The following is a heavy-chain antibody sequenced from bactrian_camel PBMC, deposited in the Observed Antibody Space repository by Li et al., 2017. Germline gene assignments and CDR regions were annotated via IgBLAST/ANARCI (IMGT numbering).Heavy chain of an antibody. V-gene: IGHV3S53*01. CDR2: IGADEIT. Sequence: VQLVESGGASVQAGGSLRLSCAASGHTSEIAVNCMGWFRQAPGKEREGVASIGADEITSYADSVKGRFTISKDNTKNTLYLQMNSLKPEDTAMYYCAVATRGFCYWRDSTFNCWGQGTQVTVS. D-gene: IGHD2*01. CDR3: AVATRGFCYWRDSTFNC. CDR1: GHTSEIAVNC. J-gene: IGHJ4*01.